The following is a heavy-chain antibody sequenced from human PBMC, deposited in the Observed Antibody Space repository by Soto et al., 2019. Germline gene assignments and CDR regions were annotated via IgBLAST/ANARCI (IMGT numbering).Heavy chain of an antibody. CDR3: SRDSDFAFDY. Sequence: EESLRLSYAASGFTFSTYPMNWVRQAPGKGLEWVSNIRPSSESMSYADSVKGRFTVSRDNAKNSLSLQMNSLRDDDTAVYYCSRDSDFAFDYWGQGT. CDR1: GFTFSTYP. CDR2: IRPSSESM. D-gene: IGHD2-21*02. J-gene: IGHJ4*02. V-gene: IGHV3-48*02.